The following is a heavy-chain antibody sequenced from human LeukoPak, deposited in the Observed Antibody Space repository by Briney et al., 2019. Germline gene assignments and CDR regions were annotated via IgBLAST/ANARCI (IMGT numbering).Heavy chain of an antibody. Sequence: GGSLRLSCAASGFIFSRYEMNWVRQAPGKGLEWISYISSSGTTIYHADSVKGRFTIFRDNAKNSLYLQMNSLRAEDTAVYYCAREDPDWFDPWGQGTLVTVSS. J-gene: IGHJ5*02. V-gene: IGHV3-48*03. CDR3: AREDPDWFDP. CDR1: GFIFSRYE. CDR2: ISSSGTTI.